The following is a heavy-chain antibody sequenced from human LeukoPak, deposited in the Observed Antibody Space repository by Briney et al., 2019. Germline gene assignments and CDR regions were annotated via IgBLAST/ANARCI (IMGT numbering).Heavy chain of an antibody. D-gene: IGHD2-15*01. V-gene: IGHV4-4*07. Sequence: PSETLSLTCTVSGDSLSSSNWSWIRQPARQGLEWIGRIYTSGGTEYKPSLKRRVTMSVDTSKNQFSLQLSSVTAADTAVYYCAGANVLGGEGDAFDIWGQGTMVTVSS. CDR3: AGANVLGGEGDAFDI. J-gene: IGHJ3*02. CDR1: GDSLSSSN. CDR2: IYTSGGT.